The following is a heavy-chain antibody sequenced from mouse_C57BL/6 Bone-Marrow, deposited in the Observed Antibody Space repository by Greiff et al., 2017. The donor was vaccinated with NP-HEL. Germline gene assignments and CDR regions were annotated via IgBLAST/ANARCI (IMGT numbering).Heavy chain of an antibody. V-gene: IGHV1-50*01. CDR2: IDPSDSYT. D-gene: IGHD1-1*01. J-gene: IGHJ1*03. CDR3: ARVRTTVVAHWYFDV. CDR1: GYTFTSYW. Sequence: QVQLQQPGAELVKPGASVKLSCKASGYTFTSYWMQWVKQRPGQGLEWIGEIDPSDSYTNYNQKFKGKATLTVDTSSSTAYMQLSSLTSEDSAVYYCARVRTTVVAHWYFDVWGTGTTVTVSS.